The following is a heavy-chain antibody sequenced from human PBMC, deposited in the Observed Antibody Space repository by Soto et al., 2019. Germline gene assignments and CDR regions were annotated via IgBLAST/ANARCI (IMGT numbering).Heavy chain of an antibody. D-gene: IGHD2-15*01. V-gene: IGHV1-58*02. J-gene: IGHJ6*02. CDR1: GFTCTSSA. CDR3: AALAEFHYYYGMDV. Sequence: QMQLVQSGPEVKKPGTSVKVSCKASGFTCTSSAMPWVRQARGQRLEWIGWIVVGSGNTNYEQKFQERVTITRDMSTSTAYMELSSLRSEDTAVYYCAALAEFHYYYGMDVWGQGTTVTVSS. CDR2: IVVGSGNT.